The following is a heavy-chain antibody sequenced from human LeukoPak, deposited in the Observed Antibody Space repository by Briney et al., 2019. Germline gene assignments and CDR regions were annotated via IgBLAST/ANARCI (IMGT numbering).Heavy chain of an antibody. CDR3: AKGVRVGYVANWFVP. D-gene: IGHD5-12*01. Sequence: GGSLSLSCAASGFTFATYAMSWVRQPPGKGLEWVSSISGSADITYYADSVKGRFTISRDNSKNTLYLQMNSLRAEDTAVYYCAKGVRVGYVANWFVPLGERSIVSVSS. V-gene: IGHV3-23*01. CDR1: GFTFATYA. CDR2: ISGSADIT. J-gene: IGHJ5*02.